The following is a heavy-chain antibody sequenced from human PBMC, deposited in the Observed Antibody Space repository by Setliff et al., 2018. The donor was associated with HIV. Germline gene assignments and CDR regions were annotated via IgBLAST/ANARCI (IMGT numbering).Heavy chain of an antibody. Sequence: WASVKVSCKASGYTFTSYDISWVRQAPGQGLEWMGWISAYNGNTNYAQKLQGRVTMTTDTSTSTAYMELSSLRSEDTAVYYCARDLRWYDSSGSHDAFDIWGQGTMVTVSS. D-gene: IGHD3-22*01. CDR3: ARDLRWYDSSGSHDAFDI. V-gene: IGHV1-18*01. J-gene: IGHJ3*02. CDR2: ISAYNGNT. CDR1: GYTFTSYD.